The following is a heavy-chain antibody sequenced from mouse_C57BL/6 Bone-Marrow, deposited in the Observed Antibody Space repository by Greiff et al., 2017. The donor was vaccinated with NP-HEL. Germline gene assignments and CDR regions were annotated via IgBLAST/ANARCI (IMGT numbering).Heavy chain of an antibody. CDR1: GYSITSGYY. J-gene: IGHJ2*01. CDR3: ARDFYYDYDVGY. CDR2: ISYDGSN. Sequence: EVQLVESGPGLVKPSQSLSLTCSVTGYSITSGYYWNWIRQFPGNKLEWMGYISYDGSNNYNPSLKNPISITRDTSKNQFFLKLNSVTTEDTATYYCARDFYYDYDVGYWGQGTTLTVSS. V-gene: IGHV3-6*01. D-gene: IGHD2-4*01.